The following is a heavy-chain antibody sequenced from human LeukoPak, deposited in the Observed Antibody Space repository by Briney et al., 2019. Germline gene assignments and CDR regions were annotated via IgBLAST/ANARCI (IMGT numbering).Heavy chain of an antibody. J-gene: IGHJ4*02. Sequence: SVKVSCKASGGTFSSYAISWVRQAPGQGLEWMGRIIPILGIANYAQKFQGRVTITADKSTSTAYMELSSLRSEDTAVYYCVRDPGIAVAGQLDYWGQGTLVTVSS. CDR1: GGTFSSYA. CDR3: VRDPGIAVAGQLDY. CDR2: IIPILGIA. D-gene: IGHD6-19*01. V-gene: IGHV1-69*04.